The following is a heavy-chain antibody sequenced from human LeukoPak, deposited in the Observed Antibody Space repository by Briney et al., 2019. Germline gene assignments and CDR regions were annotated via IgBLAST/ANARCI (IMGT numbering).Heavy chain of an antibody. J-gene: IGHJ4*02. V-gene: IGHV4-39*07. CDR1: GGSISSSNYY. CDR3: ARSRKLYYGGNSWYYFDY. CDR2: INHSGST. Sequence: PSETLSLTCIVSGGSISSSNYYWGWLRHPPGKGLEWIGEINHSGSTNYNPSIKSRVTISVDTSKNQFSLKLSPVTAADTAVYYCARSRKLYYGGNSWYYFDYWGQGTLVTVSS. D-gene: IGHD4-23*01.